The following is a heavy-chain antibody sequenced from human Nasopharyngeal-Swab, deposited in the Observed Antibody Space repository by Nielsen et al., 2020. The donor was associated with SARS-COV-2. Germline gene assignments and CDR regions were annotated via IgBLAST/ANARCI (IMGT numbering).Heavy chain of an antibody. Sequence: GESLKISCAASRFPFSSYAMSWVRQAPGKGLEWVSAISGSGCSTYYADSVKGRFTISRDNSKNTLYLQMNSLRAEDTAVYYCARDGSGGCDDFWSACYYYYYMDVWGKGTTVTVSS. J-gene: IGHJ6*03. CDR2: ISGSGCST. CDR3: ARDGSGGCDDFWSACYYYYYMDV. D-gene: IGHD3-3*01. V-gene: IGHV3-23*01. CDR1: RFPFSSYA.